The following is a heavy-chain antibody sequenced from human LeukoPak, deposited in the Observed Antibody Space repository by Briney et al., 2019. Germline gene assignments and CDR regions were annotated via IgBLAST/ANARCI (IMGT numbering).Heavy chain of an antibody. J-gene: IGHJ2*01. V-gene: IGHV4-39*07. Sequence: SETLSLTCTVSGGSISSSSYYWGWIRQPPGKGLEWIGSIYYSGSTYYNPSPKSRVTISMDTSKNQFSLNLTSVTAADTAVYYCARGAFDLWGRGTLVTVSS. CDR3: ARGAFDL. CDR2: IYYSGST. CDR1: GGSISSSSYY.